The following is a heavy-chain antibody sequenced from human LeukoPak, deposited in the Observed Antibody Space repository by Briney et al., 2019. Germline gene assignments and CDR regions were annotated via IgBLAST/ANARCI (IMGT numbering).Heavy chain of an antibody. D-gene: IGHD2-15*01. CDR1: GFSFSRYA. V-gene: IGHV3-23*01. CDR3: AKAPVTSCRGAFCYPFDY. J-gene: IGHJ4*02. CDR2: MSSSDDGR. Sequence: GGSLRLSCAPSGFSFSRYAMSWVRQAPGKGVEWVSAMSSSDDGRYYAASVRGRFTIYRDTFRSALYLQMNSLRAEDAAVYYCAKAPVTSCRGAFCYPFDYWGQGTLVTVSS.